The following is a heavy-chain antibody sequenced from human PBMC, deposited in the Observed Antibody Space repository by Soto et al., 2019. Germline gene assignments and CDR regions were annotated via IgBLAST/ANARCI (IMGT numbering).Heavy chain of an antibody. Sequence: LRLSCAASGFTFSSYAMSWVRQAPGKGLEWVSAISGSGGSTYYAGSVKGRFTISRDNSKNTLYLQMNSLRAEDTAVYYCAKQAAGTHVFDYWGQGTLVTVSS. CDR3: AKQAAGTHVFDY. CDR2: ISGSGGST. D-gene: IGHD6-13*01. CDR1: GFTFSSYA. J-gene: IGHJ4*02. V-gene: IGHV3-23*01.